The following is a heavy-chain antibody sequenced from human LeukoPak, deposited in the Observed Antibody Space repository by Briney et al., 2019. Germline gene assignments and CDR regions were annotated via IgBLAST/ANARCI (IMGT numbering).Heavy chain of an antibody. CDR2: ISGSGGST. CDR1: GFHVITYY. CDR3: ARGSGSYADMDV. Sequence: PGGSLRLSCAASGFHVITYYMSWVRQAPGKGLEWVSAISGSGGSTYYADSVKGRFTISRDNAKNSLYLQMNSLRAEDTAVYYCARGSGSYADMDVWGKGTTVTVSS. V-gene: IGHV3-23*01. D-gene: IGHD1-26*01. J-gene: IGHJ6*03.